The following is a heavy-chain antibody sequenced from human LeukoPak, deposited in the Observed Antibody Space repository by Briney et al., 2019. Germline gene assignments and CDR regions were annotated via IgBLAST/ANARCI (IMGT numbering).Heavy chain of an antibody. CDR1: GGSFSGYY. D-gene: IGHD4-17*01. CDR3: ARARTTVTTPPHIDY. J-gene: IGHJ4*02. V-gene: IGHV4-34*01. CDR2: INHSGST. Sequence: SETLSLTCAVYGGSFSGYYWSWIRQPPGKGLEWIGEINHSGSTNYNPSLKSRVTISVDTSKNQFSLKLSSVTAADTAVYYCARARTTVTTPPHIDYWGQGTLVSVSS.